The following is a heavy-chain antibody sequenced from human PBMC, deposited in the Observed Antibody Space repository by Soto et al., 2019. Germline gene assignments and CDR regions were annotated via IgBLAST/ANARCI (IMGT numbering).Heavy chain of an antibody. CDR2: ISYDGSNK. CDR1: GFTFSSYA. V-gene: IGHV3-30-3*01. Sequence: QVQLVESGGGVVQPGRSLRLSCAASGFTFSSYALHWVRQAPGKGLEWVAFISYDGSNKFYADSVKGRFTISRDTSKNTLYLQMSSLRAEDTAVYYCARVLGGYPNFDYWGPGTLVTVSS. CDR3: ARVLGGYPNFDY. J-gene: IGHJ4*02. D-gene: IGHD3-22*01.